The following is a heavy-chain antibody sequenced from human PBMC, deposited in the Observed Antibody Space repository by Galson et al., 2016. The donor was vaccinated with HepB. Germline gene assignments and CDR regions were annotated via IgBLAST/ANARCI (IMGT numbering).Heavy chain of an antibody. CDR1: GYSFTSYW. V-gene: IGHV5-51*01. Sequence: QSGAEVKKPGESLKISCKGSGYSFTSYWVGWVRQMPGKGLEWMGIIYPGDSDTRYSPSFQGQVTISADKSISTAYLQWSSLKASDTAMYYRARRGYYDSSGYYGYYYYGMDVWGQGTTVTVSS. CDR2: IYPGDSDT. CDR3: ARRGYYDSSGYYGYYYYGMDV. J-gene: IGHJ6*02. D-gene: IGHD3-22*01.